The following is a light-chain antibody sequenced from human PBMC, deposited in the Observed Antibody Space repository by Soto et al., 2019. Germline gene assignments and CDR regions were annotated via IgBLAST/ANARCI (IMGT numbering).Light chain of an antibody. CDR2: DAS. CDR3: QHYDASQWT. J-gene: IGKJ1*01. CDR1: QSVSSN. V-gene: IGKV3D-15*01. Sequence: EIVMTQSPATLSVSPGERATLSCRASQSVSSNLAWYQQKPGQAPRILIYDASNRATGIPARFSGGGSGTDFTLTIRTLEPEDFAVYYCQHYDASQWTFGQGTKVDI.